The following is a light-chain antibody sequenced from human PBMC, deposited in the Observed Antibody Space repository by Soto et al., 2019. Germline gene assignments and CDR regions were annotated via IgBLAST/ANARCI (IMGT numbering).Light chain of an antibody. CDR1: SSDVGGYKY. CDR3: SSYTSTSTYIL. V-gene: IGLV2-14*03. Sequence: QSALTQPASVSGSPGQSITISCTGTSSDVGGYKYVSWYQQYPGKAPKLMIYDVSNRPSGVSSRFSGSKSGNTASLTISGLQAEDEADYYCSSYTSTSTYILFGGGTQLTVL. J-gene: IGLJ2*01. CDR2: DVS.